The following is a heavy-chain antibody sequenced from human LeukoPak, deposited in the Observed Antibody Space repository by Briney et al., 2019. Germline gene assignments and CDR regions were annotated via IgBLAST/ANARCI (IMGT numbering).Heavy chain of an antibody. CDR2: IKQDGSEK. J-gene: IGHJ4*02. CDR1: GFTFGNHW. V-gene: IGHV3-7*04. CDR3: ARDRPYYYFDY. D-gene: IGHD2-21*01. Sequence: GGSLRLSCAPSGFTFGNHWLSWVRQAPGKGLEWVASIKQDGSEKYYVDSVKGRFTISRDNAKSSLYLQMNSLRAEDTAVYYCARDRPYYYFDYWGQGALVTVSS.